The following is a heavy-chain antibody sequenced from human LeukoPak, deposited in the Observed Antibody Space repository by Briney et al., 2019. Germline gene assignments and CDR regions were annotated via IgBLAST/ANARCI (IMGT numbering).Heavy chain of an antibody. J-gene: IGHJ6*03. CDR2: IYTSGST. CDR3: AREYSGYDYLNYYYYMDV. D-gene: IGHD5-12*01. Sequence: SETLSLTCTVSGGSISSYYWSWIRQPAGKGLEWIGRIYTSGSTNYTPSLKSRVTMSVDTSKNQFSLKLSSVTAADTAVYYCAREYSGYDYLNYYYYMDVWGKGNTVTVSS. CDR1: GGSISSYY. V-gene: IGHV4-4*07.